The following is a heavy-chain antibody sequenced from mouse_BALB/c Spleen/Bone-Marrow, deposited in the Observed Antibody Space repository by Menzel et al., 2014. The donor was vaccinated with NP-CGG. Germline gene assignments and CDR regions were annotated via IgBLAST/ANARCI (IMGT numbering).Heavy chain of an antibody. V-gene: IGHV14-3*02. D-gene: IGHD1-1*01. J-gene: IGHJ3*01. CDR2: IDPANGNT. Sequence: SGAELVKPGASVKLSCTASGFNIKDAYMHWVKQRPEQGLEWIGRIDPANGNTKYDPKFQGKATITADTSSNTAYLQLSSLTSEDTAVYYCAGYYYGSSLFAYWGQGTLVTVSA. CDR1: GFNIKDAY. CDR3: AGYYYGSSLFAY.